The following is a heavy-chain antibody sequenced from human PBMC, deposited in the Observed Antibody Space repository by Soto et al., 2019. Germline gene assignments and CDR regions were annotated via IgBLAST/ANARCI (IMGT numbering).Heavy chain of an antibody. V-gene: IGHV6-1*01. D-gene: IGHD6-6*01. CDR1: GDSVSGDSTA. CDR2: TYYSSKWYT. Sequence: SQTLSLTCGISGDSVSGDSTAWNWIRQSPSRGLEWLGRTYYSSKWYTDYALSVRSRISITADTSKNQFSLQLNSVTPDDTAVYYCARGRVRLAARPGNWFDPWGQGTLVTVSS. CDR3: ARGRVRLAARPGNWFDP. J-gene: IGHJ5*02.